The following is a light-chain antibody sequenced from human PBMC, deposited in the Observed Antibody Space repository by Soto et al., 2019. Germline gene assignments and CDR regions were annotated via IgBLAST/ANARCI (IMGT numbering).Light chain of an antibody. V-gene: IGKV1-27*01. Sequence: DIQMTQSPSSLSASLGDRVVITCRASQGIANSLAWYQQKPGQVLKLLIFAASTLHSGVPSRFSVSESWTAFTLTISSLQPEDVATYYCQKYNSAPWTFGQGTNVEIK. CDR2: AAS. CDR3: QKYNSAPWT. J-gene: IGKJ1*01. CDR1: QGIANS.